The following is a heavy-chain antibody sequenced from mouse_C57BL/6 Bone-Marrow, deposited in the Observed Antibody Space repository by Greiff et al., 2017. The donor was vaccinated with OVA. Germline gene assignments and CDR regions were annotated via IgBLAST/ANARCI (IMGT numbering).Heavy chain of an antibody. CDR2: IHPNSGST. J-gene: IGHJ2*01. CDR1: GYTFTSYW. D-gene: IGHD2-3*01. Sequence: QVQLQQPGAELVKPGASVKLSCKASGYTFTSYWIHWVKQRPGQGLEWIGMIHPNSGSTNYNEKFKSKATLTVDKSSSTAYMQLSSLTSEDSAVYYCARNGYYYFDYWGQGTTLTVSS. CDR3: ARNGYYYFDY. V-gene: IGHV1-64*01.